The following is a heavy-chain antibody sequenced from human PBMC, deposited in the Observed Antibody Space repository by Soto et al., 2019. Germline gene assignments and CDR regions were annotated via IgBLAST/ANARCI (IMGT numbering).Heavy chain of an antibody. CDR2: LTETGGST. D-gene: IGHD3-16*01. Sequence: PGGSLRLSCVDSTFTLKNYAMAWVRQAPGKGLEWVSALTETGGSTYYAASVKGRFTISRDNSQNTLYLQMGRLRVDDTAVYYRAKIKGAITFLHFDNWGQGTLVTVSS. V-gene: IGHV3-23*01. CDR1: TFTLKNYA. CDR3: AKIKGAITFLHFDN. J-gene: IGHJ4*02.